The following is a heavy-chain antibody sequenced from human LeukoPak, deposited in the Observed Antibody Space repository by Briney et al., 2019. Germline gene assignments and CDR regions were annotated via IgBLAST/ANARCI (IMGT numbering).Heavy chain of an antibody. CDR3: ARSPVGVRKKHDF. Sequence: ASVKVSCKASGYTFTSYDINWVRQAPGQGLEWMGWMNPTSGHTGYAQKFQGRVTMTRDTSISTAYMELSSLTSEDTAVYYCARSPVGVRKKHDFWGQGTLVIVSS. CDR2: MNPTSGHT. V-gene: IGHV1-8*01. CDR1: GYTFTSYD. D-gene: IGHD3-10*01. J-gene: IGHJ4*02.